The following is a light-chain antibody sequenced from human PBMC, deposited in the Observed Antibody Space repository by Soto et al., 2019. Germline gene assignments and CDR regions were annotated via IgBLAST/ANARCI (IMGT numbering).Light chain of an antibody. CDR2: DAS. J-gene: IGKJ4*01. Sequence: EIVLTQSPATLSLSPGERATLSCRASQSFSSYFAWYQQKPGQAPRLLIYDASNRATGIPARFSGSGSGTDFTLTISSLEPEDFAVYYCQQRSNWPPGGTFGGGTKVDIK. CDR1: QSFSSY. V-gene: IGKV3-11*01. CDR3: QQRSNWPPGGT.